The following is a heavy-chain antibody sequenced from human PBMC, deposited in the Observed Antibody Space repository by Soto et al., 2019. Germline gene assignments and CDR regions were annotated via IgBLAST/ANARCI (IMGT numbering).Heavy chain of an antibody. CDR1: GFTFDDYA. CDR2: ISWNSGSL. CDR3: AKTNASLTGPLAGNDY. V-gene: IGHV3-9*01. J-gene: IGHJ4*02. D-gene: IGHD3-9*01. Sequence: EVQLVESGGGLVQPGRSLRLSCAASGFTFDDYAMHWVRQAPGKGLEWVSGISWNSGSLGYADSVKGRFTISRDNAKNSLYLQMNGLRAEDTALYYCAKTNASLTGPLAGNDYWGQGTLLTVSS.